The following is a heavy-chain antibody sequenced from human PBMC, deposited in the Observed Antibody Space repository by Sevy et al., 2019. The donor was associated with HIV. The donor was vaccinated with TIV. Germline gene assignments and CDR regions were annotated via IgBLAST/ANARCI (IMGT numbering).Heavy chain of an antibody. Sequence: GGCLSLSCAASGFRFTDYWMSWVRQTPGKGLEWVVTIKQDESEKYYVDTVKGRFAISRDNGKNSVSLQMNGLRVEDTALYYCAREVGGFNWRPYYFDSWGQGTLVTVSS. J-gene: IGHJ4*02. D-gene: IGHD3-16*01. V-gene: IGHV3-7*01. CDR2: IKQDESEK. CDR1: GFRFTDYW. CDR3: AREVGGFNWRPYYFDS.